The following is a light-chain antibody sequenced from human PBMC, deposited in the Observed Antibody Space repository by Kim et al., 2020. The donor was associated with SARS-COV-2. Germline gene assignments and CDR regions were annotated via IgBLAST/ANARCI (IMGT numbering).Light chain of an antibody. J-gene: IGKJ4*01. CDR2: DAS. CDR3: QQYDTFGVT. CDR1: QDIRNY. V-gene: IGKV1-33*01. Sequence: ASVGDRVTITCQSTQDIRNYLNWYQQKPGKAPRLLISDASNLKTGVPSRFSGSGSGTDFSLTISSLQPEDFATYYCQQYDTFGVTFGGGTKVDIK.